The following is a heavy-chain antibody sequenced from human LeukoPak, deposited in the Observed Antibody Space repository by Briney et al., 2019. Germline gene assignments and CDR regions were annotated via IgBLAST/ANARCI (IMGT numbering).Heavy chain of an antibody. CDR1: GGSISSGGYS. D-gene: IGHD2-15*01. CDR3: ARAGYCSGGSCYPEIIDY. CDR2: IYHSGST. Sequence: SQTLSLTCAVSGGSISSGGYSWSWIRQPPGKGLEWIGYIYHSGSTYYNPSLKSRVTISVDRSKNQFSLKLSSVTAADTAVYYCARAGYCSGGSCYPEIIDYWGQGTLVTVSS. J-gene: IGHJ4*02. V-gene: IGHV4-30-2*01.